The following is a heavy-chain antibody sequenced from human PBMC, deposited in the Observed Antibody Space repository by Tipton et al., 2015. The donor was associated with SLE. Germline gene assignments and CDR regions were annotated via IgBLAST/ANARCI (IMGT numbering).Heavy chain of an antibody. Sequence: GSLRLSCAASGFTFGNYGMNWVRQAPGKGLEWVSSISLGGDTTYYADSVRGRFTVSRDNSRSTLYLHLNSLRDVDTAIYYCAKEPLNYDSGSPFDFWGQGSLVTVSS. D-gene: IGHD3-22*01. CDR2: ISLGGDTT. J-gene: IGHJ4*02. CDR3: AKEPLNYDSGSPFDF. V-gene: IGHV3-23*01. CDR1: GFTFGNYG.